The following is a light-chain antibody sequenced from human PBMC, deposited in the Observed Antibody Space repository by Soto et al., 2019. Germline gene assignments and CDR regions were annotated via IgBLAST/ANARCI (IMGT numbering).Light chain of an antibody. V-gene: IGLV2-14*03. CDR2: DVS. J-gene: IGLJ2*01. CDR3: SSYTSSSIVV. CDR1: SSDVGAYNY. Sequence: QSALTQPASVSGSPGQSITISCTGTSSDVGAYNYVSWYQQHPGKSPKLMIFDVSNRPSGVSNRFSGSQSGNTASLTISGLQPEDEADYYCSSYTSSSIVVFGGGTKVTVL.